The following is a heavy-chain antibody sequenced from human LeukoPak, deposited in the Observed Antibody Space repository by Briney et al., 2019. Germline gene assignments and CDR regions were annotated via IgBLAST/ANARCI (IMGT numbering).Heavy chain of an antibody. V-gene: IGHV4-34*12. CDR1: GGSFSGYY. CDR3: ATAGYLYSGSYSFDY. D-gene: IGHD1-26*01. J-gene: IGHJ4*02. CDR2: IIHSGST. Sequence: SETLSLTRAVYGGSFSGYYWSWIRQHPGKGLEWIGEIIHSGSTNYNPSLKSRATIPVDTAKNQYSLKLSSVTAADTAVYYCATAGYLYSGSYSFDYWRQGTVVIVSS.